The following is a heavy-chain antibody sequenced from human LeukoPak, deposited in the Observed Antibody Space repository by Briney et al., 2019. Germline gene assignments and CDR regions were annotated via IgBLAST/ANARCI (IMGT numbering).Heavy chain of an antibody. CDR1: GGSFSGYY. V-gene: IGHV4-34*01. D-gene: IGHD6-13*01. Sequence: PSETLSLTCAVYGGSFSGYYWSWIRQPPGKGLEWIGEINHRGSTNYNSSLKSRVTISVDTSKNQFSLKLTSVTAADTAVYYCATRPDIAATGPGWFDPWGQGTLVTVSS. J-gene: IGHJ5*02. CDR3: ATRPDIAATGPGWFDP. CDR2: INHRGST.